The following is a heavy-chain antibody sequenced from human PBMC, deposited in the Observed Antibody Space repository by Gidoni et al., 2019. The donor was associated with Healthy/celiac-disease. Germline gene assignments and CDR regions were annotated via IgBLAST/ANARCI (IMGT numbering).Heavy chain of an antibody. D-gene: IGHD6-6*01. Sequence: QVQLQESGPGLVKPSETLSLTCTVSGGSISSYYWSWIRQPAGKGLEWIGRIYTSGSTNYNPSLKSRVTMSVDTSKNQFSLKLSSVTAADTAVYYCASARYSSSSSYYYYGMDVWGQGTTVTVSS. CDR1: GGSISSYY. CDR3: ASARYSSSSSYYYYGMDV. J-gene: IGHJ6*02. CDR2: IYTSGST. V-gene: IGHV4-4*07.